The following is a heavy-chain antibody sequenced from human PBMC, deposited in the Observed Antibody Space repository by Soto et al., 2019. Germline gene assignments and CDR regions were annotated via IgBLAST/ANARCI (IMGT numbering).Heavy chain of an antibody. CDR2: ISGSGGST. V-gene: IGHV3-23*01. D-gene: IGHD3-10*01. CDR3: AKDAGTGGFIYYYMDV. J-gene: IGHJ6*03. Sequence: LRLSCAASGFTFSSYAMSWVRQAPGKGLEWVSGISGSGGSTYYADSVKGRFTISRDNSKNTLYLQMNSLRAEDTAVYYCAKDAGTGGFIYYYMDVWCKGPTVTVAS. CDR1: GFTFSSYA.